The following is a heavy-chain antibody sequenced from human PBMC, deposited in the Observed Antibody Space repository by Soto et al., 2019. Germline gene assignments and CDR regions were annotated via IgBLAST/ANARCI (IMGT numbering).Heavy chain of an antibody. CDR3: AREPRA. V-gene: IGHV4-31*03. J-gene: IGHJ4*02. Sequence: SETLSLTCTVSGGSISSGGYYWNWIRQHPGKGLEWIGYIYYSGSTSYNPSLKSRVTISVDTNKNQFSLKLSYVNAADTAVYYCAREPRAGGKGTLVTVSS. CDR2: IYYSGST. CDR1: GGSISSGGYY.